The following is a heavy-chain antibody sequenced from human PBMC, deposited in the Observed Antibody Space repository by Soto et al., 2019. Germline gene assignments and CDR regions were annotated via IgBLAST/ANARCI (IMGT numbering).Heavy chain of an antibody. D-gene: IGHD1-26*01. Sequence: SETLSLTCNVAGGSIERSNYCWDRLRQPPGKGLEWIGTTYYNGNAYYNPSLRSRVSMSVDTSKNQFSLKLISVTAADTAFFSCARHFAALVFKGWVPGGQG. J-gene: IGHJ4*02. V-gene: IGHV4-39*01. CDR3: ARHFAALVFKGWVP. CDR1: GGSIERSNYC. CDR2: TYYNGNA.